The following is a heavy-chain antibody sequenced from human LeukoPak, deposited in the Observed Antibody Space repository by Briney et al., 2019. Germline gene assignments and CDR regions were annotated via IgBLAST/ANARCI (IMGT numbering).Heavy chain of an antibody. Sequence: SVKVSCKASGGTFSSYAISWVRQAPGQGLEWMGGINPIFGTANYAQKFQGRVTITADESTSTAYMELSSLRSEDTAVYYCAREEAVADTLDYWGQGTLVTVSS. J-gene: IGHJ4*02. CDR1: GGTFSSYA. V-gene: IGHV1-69*13. CDR3: AREEAVADTLDY. CDR2: INPIFGTA. D-gene: IGHD6-19*01.